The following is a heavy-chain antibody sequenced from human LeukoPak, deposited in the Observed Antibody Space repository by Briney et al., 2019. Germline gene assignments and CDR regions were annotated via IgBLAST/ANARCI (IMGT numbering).Heavy chain of an antibody. D-gene: IGHD1-26*01. V-gene: IGHV3-21*01. J-gene: IGHJ4*02. CDR1: GFTFGSYS. CDR2: VSSTSSFI. CDR3: ARDWGRWELRGY. Sequence: GGSLRLSCAASGFTFGSYSINWVRQAPGKGLEWVSCVSSTSSFIYYADSVKGRFTISRDNAKNSLYLQMNSPRAEDTAVYYCARDWGRWELRGYWGQGTLVTVSS.